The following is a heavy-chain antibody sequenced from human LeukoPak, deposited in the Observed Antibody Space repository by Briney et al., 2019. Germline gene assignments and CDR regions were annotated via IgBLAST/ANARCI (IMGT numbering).Heavy chain of an antibody. Sequence: SETLSLTCAVYGGSFSGYYWSWIRQPPGKGLEWIGYIYHSGSTYYNPSLKSRVTISVDRSKNQFSLKLSSVTAADTAVYYCARDPGQLDPDYWGQGTLVTVSS. D-gene: IGHD6-6*01. CDR3: ARDPGQLDPDY. J-gene: IGHJ4*02. V-gene: IGHV4-34*01. CDR1: GGSFSGYY. CDR2: IYHSGST.